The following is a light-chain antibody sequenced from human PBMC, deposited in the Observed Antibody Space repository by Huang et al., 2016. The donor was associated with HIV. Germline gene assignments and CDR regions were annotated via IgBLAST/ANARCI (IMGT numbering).Light chain of an antibody. Sequence: EIVLTQSPGTLSLSSGERATLSCRASEPVNSTSLNWYQQKPGQAPRLLIYGWSHRAPGIPDRFSGNGSGSDFPLTISRLEPEDFAMYYCQQYSSSPPITFGQGTRLAIK. CDR1: EPVNSTS. CDR2: GWS. V-gene: IGKV3-20*01. CDR3: QQYSSSPPIT. J-gene: IGKJ5*01.